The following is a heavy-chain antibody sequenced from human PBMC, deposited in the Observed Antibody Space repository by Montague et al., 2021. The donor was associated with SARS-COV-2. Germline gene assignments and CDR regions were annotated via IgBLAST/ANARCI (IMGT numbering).Heavy chain of an antibody. V-gene: IGHV4-39*01. Sequence: SETLSLTCTVSGGSISSSNYYWVWIRHPPGLGLVWIVSLSYSGTTYSTPSLRVRVTISTDTSKKQFSLKPSSVTAADTAVYDGARETSTSGWFQQLDYWGQGTLVTVSS. CDR2: LSYSGTT. J-gene: IGHJ4*02. CDR3: ARETSTSGWFQQLDY. CDR1: GGSISSSNYY. D-gene: IGHD6-19*01.